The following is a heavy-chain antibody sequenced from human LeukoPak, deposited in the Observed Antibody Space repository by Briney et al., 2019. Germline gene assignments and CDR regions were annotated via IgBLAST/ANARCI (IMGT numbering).Heavy chain of an antibody. Sequence: PSETLSLTCAVSGGSISSSNWWSWVRQPPGKGLEWIGEIYHSGSTNYNPSLKSRVTISVDKSKNQFSLKLSSVTAADTAVYYCARVRHPSRWRYYFDYWGQGTLVTVSS. J-gene: IGHJ4*02. CDR1: GGSISSSNW. CDR2: IYHSGST. V-gene: IGHV4-4*02. D-gene: IGHD3-3*01. CDR3: ARVRHPSRWRYYFDY.